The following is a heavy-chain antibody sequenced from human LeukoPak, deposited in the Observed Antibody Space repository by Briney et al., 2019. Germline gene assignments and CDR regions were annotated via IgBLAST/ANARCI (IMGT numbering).Heavy chain of an antibody. J-gene: IGHJ3*02. CDR1: GFTFSSYS. V-gene: IGHV3-21*01. CDR2: ISSSSSYI. Sequence: PGGSLRLSCAASGFTFSSYSMNWVRQAPGKGLGWVSSISSSSSYIYYADSVKGRFTISRDNAKNSLYLQMNSLRAEDTAVYYCARDPIAARSDAFDIWGQGTMVTVSS. CDR3: ARDPIAARSDAFDI. D-gene: IGHD6-6*01.